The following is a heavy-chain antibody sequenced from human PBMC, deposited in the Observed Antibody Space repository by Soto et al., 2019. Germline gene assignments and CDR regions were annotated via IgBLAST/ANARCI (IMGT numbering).Heavy chain of an antibody. CDR2: ISYDGSNK. CDR3: AIIGGGVVVVAATGPFDY. J-gene: IGHJ4*02. V-gene: IGHV3-30*03. CDR1: GFTFSSYG. D-gene: IGHD2-15*01. Sequence: QVQLVESGGGVVQPGRSLRLSCAASGFTFSSYGMHWVRQAPGKGLEWVAVISYDGSNKYYADSVKGRFTISRDNSKNTLYLQMNSLRAEDTAVYYCAIIGGGVVVVAATGPFDYWGQGTLVTVSS.